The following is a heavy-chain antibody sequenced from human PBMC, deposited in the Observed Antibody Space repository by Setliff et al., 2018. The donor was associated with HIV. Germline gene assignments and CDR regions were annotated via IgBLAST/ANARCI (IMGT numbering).Heavy chain of an antibody. J-gene: IGHJ4*02. D-gene: IGHD6-13*01. CDR1: GYTFTGYY. Sequence: ASVKVSCKASGYTFTGYYMHWVRQAPGQGLEWMGWINPNSGGTTYAQKFQGRVTMTRDTSISPAYMEVSRLRSDDTAVYYCARELPGYSSSWSYFDYWGQGTLVTVSS. V-gene: IGHV1-2*02. CDR3: ARELPGYSSSWSYFDY. CDR2: INPNSGGT.